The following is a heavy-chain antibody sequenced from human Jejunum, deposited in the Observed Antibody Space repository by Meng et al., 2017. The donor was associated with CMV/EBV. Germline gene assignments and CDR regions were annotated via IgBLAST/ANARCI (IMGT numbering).Heavy chain of an antibody. CDR1: GFSLSTPRVG. Sequence: QIPLKESGPTLVNPTQTPTLTCTFSGFSLSTPRVGVGWIRQPPGKALEWLALNNWNDDKRYSPSLKSRLTITKDTSKNQVVLTMTNMDPADTATYYCARTIETFGVLREFDYWGQGTLVTVSS. D-gene: IGHD3-3*01. J-gene: IGHJ4*02. V-gene: IGHV2-5*01. CDR2: NNWNDDK. CDR3: ARTIETFGVLREFDY.